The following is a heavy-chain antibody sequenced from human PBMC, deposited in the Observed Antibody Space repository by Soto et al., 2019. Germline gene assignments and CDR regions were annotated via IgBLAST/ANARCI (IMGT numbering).Heavy chain of an antibody. V-gene: IGHV3-53*01. Sequence: EVQLVESGGGLIQPGGSLRLSCAASGFTVSDNYMTWVRQAPGKGLEWVSVMYSGGTATSYADSVKGRFTVSRDSSKNTVSLQVDSLRAEDTAVYYCARGVPVGAIGRFYFDSWGQGALVTVYS. J-gene: IGHJ4*02. D-gene: IGHD1-26*01. CDR2: MYSGGTAT. CDR3: ARGVPVGAIGRFYFDS. CDR1: GFTVSDNY.